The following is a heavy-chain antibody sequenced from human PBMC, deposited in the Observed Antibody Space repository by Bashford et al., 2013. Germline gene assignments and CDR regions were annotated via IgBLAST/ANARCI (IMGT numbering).Heavy chain of an antibody. CDR2: IIPIFGTA. Sequence: SVKVSCKASGGTFSSYAISWVRQAPGQGLEWMGGIIPIFGTANYAQKFQGRVTITADKSTSTAYMELSSLRSEDTAVYYCARPKDYGDYYYFDYWGQGTLVTVSS. CDR1: GGTFSSYA. J-gene: IGHJ4*02. V-gene: IGHV1-69*06. CDR3: ARPKDYGDYYYFDY. D-gene: IGHD4-17*01.